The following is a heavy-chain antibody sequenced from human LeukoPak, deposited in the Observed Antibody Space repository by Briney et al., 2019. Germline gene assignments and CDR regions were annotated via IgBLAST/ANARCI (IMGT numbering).Heavy chain of an antibody. D-gene: IGHD4-23*01. J-gene: IGHJ3*02. Sequence: SETLSLTCTVSGGSISSYYWSWIRQPAGKGLEWIGRIYTSGSTNYNPSLKSRVTMSVDTFKNQFSLKLSSVTAADTAVYYCARLPTVVTRGAFDIWGQGTMVTVSS. CDR3: ARLPTVVTRGAFDI. CDR2: IYTSGST. V-gene: IGHV4-4*07. CDR1: GGSISSYY.